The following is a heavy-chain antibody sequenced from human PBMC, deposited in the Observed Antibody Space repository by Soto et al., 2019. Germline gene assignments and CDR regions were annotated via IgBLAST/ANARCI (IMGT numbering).Heavy chain of an antibody. V-gene: IGHV4-30-2*01. J-gene: IGHJ4*02. Sequence: QLQLQESGSGLVKPSQTLSLTCAVSGGSISSGGYSWSWIRQPPGKGLEWIGYIYHSGSTYYNPYLESRVTISVDRSKNQFPLKLSSVTAADTAVYYCAAGGGLPRYYWGQGTLVTVSS. CDR2: IYHSGST. CDR3: AAGGGLPRYY. D-gene: IGHD5-12*01. CDR1: GGSISSGGYS.